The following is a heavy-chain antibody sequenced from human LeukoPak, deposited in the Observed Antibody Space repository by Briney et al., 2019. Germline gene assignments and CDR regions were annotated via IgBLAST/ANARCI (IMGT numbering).Heavy chain of an antibody. V-gene: IGHV3-23*03. CDR3: AKDRVPDSGYDIDY. CDR2: MYRRGGVI. D-gene: IGHD5-12*01. Sequence: GGSLRLSCAASGFSFSGYGMYWVRQAARKVLEWDAGMYRRGGVIKYGSSVKGRFTISRENSENILYLQMDSLRVEDTAMYSCAKDRVPDSGYDIDYWGQGTLVTVSS. CDR1: GFSFSGYG. J-gene: IGHJ4*02.